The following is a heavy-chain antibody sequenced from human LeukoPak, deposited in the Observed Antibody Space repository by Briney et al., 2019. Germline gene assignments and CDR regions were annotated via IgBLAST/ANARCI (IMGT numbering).Heavy chain of an antibody. J-gene: IGHJ5*02. V-gene: IGHV4-39*01. D-gene: IGHD2-2*01. CDR1: GGSISSSSYY. CDR2: IYYSGST. Sequence: PSETLSLTCTVSGGSISSSSYYWGWIRQPPGKGLEWIGSIYYSGSTYYNPSLKSRVTISVDTSKNQFSLKLTSVTAADTAVYYCARSTASEDPTHNWFDPWGQGTLVTVSS. CDR3: ARSTASEDPTHNWFDP.